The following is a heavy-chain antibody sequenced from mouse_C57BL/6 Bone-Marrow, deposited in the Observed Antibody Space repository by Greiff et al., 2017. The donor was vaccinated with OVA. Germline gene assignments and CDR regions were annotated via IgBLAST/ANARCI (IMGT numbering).Heavy chain of an antibody. Sequence: QVQLQQSGAELARPGASVKLSCKASGYTFTSYGLSWVKQRTGQGLEWIGAIYPSSGLTYYNEKFKGKATLTADKSSSTAYMELRSLTSEDAAVYGCARHDCDYWGQGTTLTVAS. CDR2: IYPSSGLT. CDR1: GYTFTSYG. J-gene: IGHJ2*01. V-gene: IGHV1-81*01. CDR3: ARHDCDY.